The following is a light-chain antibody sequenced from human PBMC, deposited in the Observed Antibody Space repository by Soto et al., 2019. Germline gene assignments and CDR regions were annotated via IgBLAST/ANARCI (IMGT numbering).Light chain of an antibody. Sequence: QSVLTQPASVSGSSGQSITISCTGTSSDVGGYNYVSWYQQHPGKAPKIIIYEVTNRPSGVSNRFSGSKSGNTASLTISGLQAEDDADYYCSSFTSRFTFNYIFGTGTKLTVL. CDR2: EVT. V-gene: IGLV2-14*01. J-gene: IGLJ1*01. CDR1: SSDVGGYNY. CDR3: SSFTSRFTFNYI.